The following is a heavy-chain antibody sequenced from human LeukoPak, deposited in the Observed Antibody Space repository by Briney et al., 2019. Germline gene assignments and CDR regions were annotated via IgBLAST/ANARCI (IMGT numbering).Heavy chain of an antibody. D-gene: IGHD3-16*01. Sequence: GSLRLSCAASGFTFSDYYMSWIRQPAGKGLEWIGRIYTSGSTNYNPSLKSRVTISVDTSKNQFSLKLSSVTAADTAVYYCARDPLGYWGQGTLVTVSS. J-gene: IGHJ4*02. V-gene: IGHV4-4*07. CDR2: IYTSGST. CDR3: ARDPLGY. CDR1: GFTFSDYY.